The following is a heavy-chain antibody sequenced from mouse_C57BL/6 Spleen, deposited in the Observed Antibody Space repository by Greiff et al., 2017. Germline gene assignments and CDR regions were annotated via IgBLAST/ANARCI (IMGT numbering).Heavy chain of an antibody. J-gene: IGHJ3*01. Sequence: QVQLQQSGPELVKPGASVKISCKASGYAFSSSWMNWVKQRPGKGLEWIGRIYPGDGDTNYNGKFKGKATLTADKSSSTAYMQLSSLTSEDSAVYFCARPFLLKGDFAYWGQGTLVTVSA. CDR2: IYPGDGDT. CDR3: ARPFLLKGDFAY. CDR1: GYAFSSSW. V-gene: IGHV1-82*01. D-gene: IGHD2-10*01.